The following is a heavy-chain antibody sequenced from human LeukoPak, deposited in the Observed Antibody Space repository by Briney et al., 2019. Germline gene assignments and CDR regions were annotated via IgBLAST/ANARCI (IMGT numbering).Heavy chain of an antibody. CDR1: GFTFSSYT. J-gene: IGHJ4*02. V-gene: IGHV3-74*03. CDR2: INSDGSDT. CDR3: ASTYYYESSGYAGY. D-gene: IGHD3-22*01. Sequence: PGGSLRLSCAASGFTFSSYTMNWVRQAPGKGLVWVSRINSDGSDTTYADSVRGRFTISRDNAKNTLYLHMNSLGAEDTAVYYCASTYYYESSGYAGYWGQGTLVTVSS.